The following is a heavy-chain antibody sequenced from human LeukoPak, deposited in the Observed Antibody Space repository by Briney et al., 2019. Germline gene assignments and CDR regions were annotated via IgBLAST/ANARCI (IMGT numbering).Heavy chain of an antibody. CDR3: ATAAPGGPYYMDV. V-gene: IGHV4-59*11. Sequence: SETLSLTCTVSGGSISSHYWSWIRQPPGKGLEWIGYIYYSGSTNYNPSLKSRVTISVDTSKNQFSLKLSSVTAADTAVYYCATAAPGGPYYMDVWGKGTTVTGSS. CDR2: IYYSGST. CDR1: GGSISSHY. J-gene: IGHJ6*03.